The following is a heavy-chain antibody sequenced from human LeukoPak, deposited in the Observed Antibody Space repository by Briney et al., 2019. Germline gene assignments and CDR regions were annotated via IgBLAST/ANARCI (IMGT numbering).Heavy chain of an antibody. D-gene: IGHD3-10*01. CDR1: GFTLSDYS. CDR2: ISSSGRTI. Sequence: GGSLRLSCTASGFTLSDYSINWVRQAPGKGLEWVSYISSSGRTISYADSVKGRFTLSRDNARNSLHLQMNSLRGEDTAVYYCARSGAFDYWGQGTLVTVSS. J-gene: IGHJ4*02. CDR3: ARSGAFDY. V-gene: IGHV3-48*01.